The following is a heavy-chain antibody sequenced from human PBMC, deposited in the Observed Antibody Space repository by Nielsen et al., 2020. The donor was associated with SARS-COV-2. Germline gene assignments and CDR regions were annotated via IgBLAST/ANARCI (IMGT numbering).Heavy chain of an antibody. Sequence: GESLKISCAASGFTFSSYSMNWVRQAPGKGLEWVSSISSSSSYIYYADSVKGRFTIFRDNAKNSLYLQMNSLRAEDTAVYYCARDSYCTNGVCYFYYYGMDVWGQGTTVTVSS. CDR1: GFTFSSYS. D-gene: IGHD2-8*01. CDR3: ARDSYCTNGVCYFYYYGMDV. V-gene: IGHV3-21*01. CDR2: ISSSSSYI. J-gene: IGHJ6*02.